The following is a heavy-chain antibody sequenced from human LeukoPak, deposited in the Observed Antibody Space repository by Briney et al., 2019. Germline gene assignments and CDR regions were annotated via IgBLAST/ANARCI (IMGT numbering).Heavy chain of an antibody. CDR2: IYTSGST. Sequence: SETLSLTCTVSGGSISSYYWSWIRQPAGKGLEWIGRIYTSGSTNYNPSLKSRVTMSVDTSKNQFSLKLSSVTAADTAVYYCATPYDYGDSDAFDIWGQGTMVTVSS. CDR1: GGSISSYY. CDR3: ATPYDYGDSDAFDI. D-gene: IGHD4-17*01. V-gene: IGHV4-4*07. J-gene: IGHJ3*02.